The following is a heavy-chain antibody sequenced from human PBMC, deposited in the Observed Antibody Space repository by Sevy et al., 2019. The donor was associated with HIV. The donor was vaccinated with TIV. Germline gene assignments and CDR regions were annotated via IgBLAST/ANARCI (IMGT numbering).Heavy chain of an antibody. CDR2: INPNSAGT. CDR1: GYTFTGYY. CDR3: ARTGHIRDFYFDY. Sequence: ASVKVSCKASGYTFTGYYIHWVRQAPGQGLEWMGWINPNSAGTNYAQKFQGRGTMTRDTSISTAYMELSRLRSDDTAVYYCARTGHIRDFYFDYWGQGTLVTVSS. D-gene: IGHD1-1*01. V-gene: IGHV1-2*02. J-gene: IGHJ4*02.